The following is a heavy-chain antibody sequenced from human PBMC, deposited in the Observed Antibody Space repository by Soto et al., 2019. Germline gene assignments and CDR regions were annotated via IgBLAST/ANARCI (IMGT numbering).Heavy chain of an antibody. CDR2: ISYDGSDK. D-gene: IGHD2-15*01. CDR1: GFSFSDHG. V-gene: IGHV3-30*18. Sequence: GGSLRLSCAASGFSFSDHGMHWVRQAPGKGLEWVAVISYDGSDKYYTDSVKGRFTISRDNSKNTLYLQMNSLRAEDTAIYYCAKDRVADMIVVVAVPGKWGQGTLVTVSS. CDR3: AKDRVADMIVVVAVPGK. J-gene: IGHJ4*02.